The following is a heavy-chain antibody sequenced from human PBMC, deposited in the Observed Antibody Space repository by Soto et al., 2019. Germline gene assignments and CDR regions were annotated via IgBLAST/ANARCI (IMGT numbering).Heavy chain of an antibody. Sequence: GSLRLSCAASGFTFSSYGMHWVRQAPGKGLEWVAVISYDGSNKYYADSVKGRFTISRDNSKNTLYLQMNSLRAEDTAVYYCAKDLFSYGHTNIGYCSGGSCYAFDYWGQGTLVTVSS. CDR2: ISYDGSNK. CDR3: AKDLFSYGHTNIGYCSGGSCYAFDY. V-gene: IGHV3-30*18. D-gene: IGHD2-15*01. CDR1: GFTFSSYG. J-gene: IGHJ4*02.